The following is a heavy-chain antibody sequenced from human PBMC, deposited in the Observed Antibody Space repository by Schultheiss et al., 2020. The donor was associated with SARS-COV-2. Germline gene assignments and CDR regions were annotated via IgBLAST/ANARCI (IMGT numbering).Heavy chain of an antibody. CDR3: ARARGYYYDSSGYGNAFDI. J-gene: IGHJ3*02. Sequence: SETLSLTCTVSGGSISSYYWSWIRQHPGKGLEWIGRIYTSGSTNYNPSLKSRVTMSVDTSKNQFSLKLSSVTAADTAVYYCARARGYYYDSSGYGNAFDIWGQGTMVTVSS. CDR2: IYTSGST. V-gene: IGHV4-4*07. CDR1: GGSISSYY. D-gene: IGHD3-22*01.